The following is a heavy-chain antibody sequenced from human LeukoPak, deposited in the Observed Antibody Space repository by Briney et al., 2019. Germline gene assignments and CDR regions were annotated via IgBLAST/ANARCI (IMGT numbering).Heavy chain of an antibody. J-gene: IGHJ3*02. CDR1: GGSFSSYY. CDR3: ASHYYDSSGYYSIDAFDI. Sequence: SETLSLTCTVSGGSFSSYYWSWIRQPAGKGLEWIGRIYTSGSTNYHPSLKSRVTMSVDTSKNQFSLKLGSVTAADTAVYYCASHYYDSSGYYSIDAFDIWGQGTMVTVSS. CDR2: IYTSGST. V-gene: IGHV4-4*07. D-gene: IGHD3-22*01.